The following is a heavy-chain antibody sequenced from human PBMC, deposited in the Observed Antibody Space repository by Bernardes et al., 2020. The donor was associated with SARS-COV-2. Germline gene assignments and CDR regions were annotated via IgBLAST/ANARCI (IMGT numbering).Heavy chain of an antibody. CDR3: ARDPHGFSPYYFDS. CDR1: GFTFTSYG. CDR2: ISGYNGNT. D-gene: IGHD5-12*01. Sequence: ASVKVCCRASGFTFTSYGFNWVRQAPGQGLEWMGWISGYNGNTNYAQNLQDRVTVTADTSTSTVYMELNSLRSDDTAVYYCARDPHGFSPYYFDSWGQGTLVTVSS. J-gene: IGHJ4*02. V-gene: IGHV1-18*04.